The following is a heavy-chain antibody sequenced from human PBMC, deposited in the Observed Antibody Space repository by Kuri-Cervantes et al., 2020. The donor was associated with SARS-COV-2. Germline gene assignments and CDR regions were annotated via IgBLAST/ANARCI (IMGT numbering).Heavy chain of an antibody. CDR1: GFTFSSYA. Sequence: GGSLRLSCAASGFTFSSYAMHWVRQAPGKGLEWVAVISYDGSNKYYADSVKGRFTISRDNSKNTLYLQVNSLRAEDTAVYYCARDVGATVSYYFDYWGQGTLVTVSS. CDR3: ARDVGATVSYYFDY. J-gene: IGHJ4*02. V-gene: IGHV3-30-3*01. CDR2: ISYDGSNK. D-gene: IGHD1-26*01.